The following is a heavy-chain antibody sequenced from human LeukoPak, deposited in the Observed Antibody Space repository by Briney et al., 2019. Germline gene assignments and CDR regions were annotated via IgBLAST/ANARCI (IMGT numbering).Heavy chain of an antibody. CDR1: GSTFNNYQ. Sequence: GGSLRLSCAASGSTFNNYQMNWVRPAAGKGLECISYISSSGRTIYYADSLKGRFTVSRDNAKNSLYLRMNNLRAEDTAVYYCARGEYYFDYWGRGTLVTVSS. V-gene: IGHV3-48*03. J-gene: IGHJ4*02. CDR2: ISSSGRTI. CDR3: ARGEYYFDY.